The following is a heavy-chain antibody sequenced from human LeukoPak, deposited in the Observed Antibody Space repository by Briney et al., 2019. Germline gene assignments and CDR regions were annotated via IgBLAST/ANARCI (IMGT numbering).Heavy chain of an antibody. CDR1: GGPFSGYF. CDR2: INHSGST. V-gene: IGHV4-34*01. Sequence: SETLSLTCAVSGGPFSGYFWSWIRQPPGKGLEWIGEINHSGSTNYNPSLKSRVTISVDTSKNQFSLKLSSVTAADTAVYYCARGVAVAGTVADSGSYFDYWGQGTLVTVSS. D-gene: IGHD6-19*01. J-gene: IGHJ4*02. CDR3: ARGVAVAGTVADSGSYFDY.